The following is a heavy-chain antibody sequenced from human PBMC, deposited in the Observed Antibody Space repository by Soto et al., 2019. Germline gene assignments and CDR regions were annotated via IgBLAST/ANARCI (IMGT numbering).Heavy chain of an antibody. Sequence: QVQLVQSGAEVKKHGASVQVSCKASGLAFPIDDIIWVRQTIGQGLEFMGWMNPSGSNTGYAQKFQGRATFTWNTPTSTAYMDLSGLRSEDTAVYYCARYRTKVPVAFDVWGQGTMVTVSS. D-gene: IGHD3-16*02. CDR3: ARYRTKVPVAFDV. V-gene: IGHV1-8*01. CDR1: GLAFPIDD. CDR2: MNPSGSNT. J-gene: IGHJ3*01.